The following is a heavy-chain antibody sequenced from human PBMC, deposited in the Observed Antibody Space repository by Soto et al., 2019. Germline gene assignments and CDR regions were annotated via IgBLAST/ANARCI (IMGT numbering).Heavy chain of an antibody. D-gene: IGHD2-15*01. CDR3: ARGVYCSGGSCYPPNYYYYYYMDV. CDR1: GYTFTSYG. CDR2: ISAYNGNT. Sequence: ASGYTFTSYGISWVRQAPGQGLEWMGWISAYNGNTNYAQKLQGRVTMTTDTSTSTAYMELRSLRSDDTAVYYCARGVYCSGGSCYPPNYYYYYYMDVWGKGTTVTVSS. J-gene: IGHJ6*03. V-gene: IGHV1-18*01.